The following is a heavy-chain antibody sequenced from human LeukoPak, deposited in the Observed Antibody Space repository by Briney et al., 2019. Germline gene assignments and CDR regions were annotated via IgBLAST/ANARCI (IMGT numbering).Heavy chain of an antibody. CDR1: GFTFSNYG. Sequence: HPGGSLRLSCAASGFTFSNYGMYWVRQAPGKGLEWVAVIWYDGSNKYYADSVKGRFTISRDNSKNMLYLQMNSLRAEDTAVYYCARVQGSGFYYETLDYWGQGTLVTVSS. CDR3: ARVQGSGFYYETLDY. D-gene: IGHD3-22*01. V-gene: IGHV3-33*01. J-gene: IGHJ4*02. CDR2: IWYDGSNK.